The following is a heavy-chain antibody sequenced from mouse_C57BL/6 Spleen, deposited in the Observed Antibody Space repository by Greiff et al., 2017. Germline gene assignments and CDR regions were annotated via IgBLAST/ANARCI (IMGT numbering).Heavy chain of an antibody. V-gene: IGHV1-50*01. CDR3: ARAIHYSNWYFDV. CDR2: IDPSDSYT. Sequence: QGRLLPPGAELVKPGASVKLSCKASGYTFTSYWMQWVKQRPGQGLEWIGEIDPSDSYTNYNPKFKGKATLTVDTSSSTAYMQLSSLTSEDSAVYYCARAIHYSNWYFDVWGTGTTVTVSS. D-gene: IGHD2-5*01. CDR1: GYTFTSYW. J-gene: IGHJ1*03.